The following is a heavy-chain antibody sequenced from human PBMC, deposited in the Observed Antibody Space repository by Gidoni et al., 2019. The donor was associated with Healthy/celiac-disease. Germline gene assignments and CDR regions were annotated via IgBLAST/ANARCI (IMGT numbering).Heavy chain of an antibody. J-gene: IGHJ2*01. Sequence: QVQLQQWGAGLLKPSETLSLTCAVYGGSFSGYYWSWIRQPPGKGLEWIGEINHSGSTNYNPSLKSRVTISVDTSKNQFSLKLSSVTAADTAVYYCARGRSCSGGSCYSVHWYFDLWGRGTLVTVSS. CDR1: GGSFSGYY. V-gene: IGHV4-34*01. CDR2: INHSGST. CDR3: ARGRSCSGGSCYSVHWYFDL. D-gene: IGHD2-15*01.